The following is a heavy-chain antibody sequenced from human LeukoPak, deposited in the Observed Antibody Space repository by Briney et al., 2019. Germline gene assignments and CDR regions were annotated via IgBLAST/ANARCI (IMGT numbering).Heavy chain of an antibody. V-gene: IGHV1-2*02. CDR2: INPNKGDT. CDR1: GYTFAGYY. CDR3: TRSSWDCSSGSCYSNMNFDY. Sequence: VSVKVSCKASGYTFAGYYIHWVRRAPGQGLEWLGWINPNKGDTKSAQKFRDRVIMTTDTSLTTAYMEVINLSSDDTAVYYCTRSSWDCSSGSCYSNMNFDYWGQGTLVTVSS. D-gene: IGHD2-15*01. J-gene: IGHJ4*02.